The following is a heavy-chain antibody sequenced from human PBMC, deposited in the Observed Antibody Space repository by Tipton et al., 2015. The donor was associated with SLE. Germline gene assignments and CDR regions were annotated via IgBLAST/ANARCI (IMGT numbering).Heavy chain of an antibody. V-gene: IGHV4-34*01. CDR1: GGSFSGYY. Sequence: TLSLTCAVYGGSFSGYYWSWIRQPQGKGLEWIGEINHSGSTNYNPSLKSRVTISVDTSKNQFSLKLSSVTAADTAVYYCARHGGVSSWPYYYYYYGMDVWGQGTTVTVSS. CDR2: INHSGST. D-gene: IGHD6-13*01. CDR3: ARHGGVSSWPYYYYYYGMDV. J-gene: IGHJ6*02.